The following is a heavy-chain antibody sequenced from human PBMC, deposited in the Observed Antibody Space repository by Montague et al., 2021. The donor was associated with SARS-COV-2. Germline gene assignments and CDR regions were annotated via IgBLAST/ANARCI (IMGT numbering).Heavy chain of an antibody. V-gene: IGHV4-4*09. Sequence: SETLSLTCSVSGGSLRHSYWTWIRQAPERGLEWIGYIYHTGTTKYNPALQSRLTISVDTAKNQFFLSLISVTAADTAVYYCARVSSTALRVVIKTSVYYALDVWGPGTTVRVSS. D-gene: IGHD3-10*01. CDR3: ARVSSTALRVVIKTSVYYALDV. J-gene: IGHJ6*02. CDR2: IYHTGTT. CDR1: GGSLRHSY.